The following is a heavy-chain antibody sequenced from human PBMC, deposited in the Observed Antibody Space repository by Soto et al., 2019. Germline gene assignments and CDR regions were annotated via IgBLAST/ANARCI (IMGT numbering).Heavy chain of an antibody. CDR1: GGTFSSYA. CDR2: IISIFGTA. V-gene: IGHV1-69*06. CDR3: ASRGYYDSSTYYYYGMDV. Sequence: QVQLVQSGAEVKKPGSSVKVSCKASGGTFSSYAISWVRQAPGQGLEWMGGIISIFGTANYAQKFQGRVTITADKSTSTAYMELSSLRSEDTAVYYCASRGYYDSSTYYYYGMDVWGQGTTVTVSS. J-gene: IGHJ6*02. D-gene: IGHD3-22*01.